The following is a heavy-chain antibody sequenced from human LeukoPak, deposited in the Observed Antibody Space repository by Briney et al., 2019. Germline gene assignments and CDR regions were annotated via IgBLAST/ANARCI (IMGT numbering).Heavy chain of an antibody. CDR3: ASSGSYRFDY. V-gene: IGHV3-74*01. CDR2: INSDGSST. J-gene: IGHJ4*02. Sequence: PGGPLRLSCAASGFTFSSYWMHWVRQAPGKGLVWVSRINSDGSSTNYADSVKGRFTISRDNAKNTLYLQMNSLRAEDTAVYYCASSGSYRFDYWGQGTLVTVSS. D-gene: IGHD1-26*01. CDR1: GFTFSSYW.